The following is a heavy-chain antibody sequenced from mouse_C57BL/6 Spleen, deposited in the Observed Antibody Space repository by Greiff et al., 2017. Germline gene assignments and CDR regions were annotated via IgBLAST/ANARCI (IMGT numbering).Heavy chain of an antibody. J-gene: IGHJ2*01. Sequence: EVKVVESGGGLVKPGGSLKLSCAASGFTFSSYTMSWVRQTPEKRLEWVATISGGGGNTYYPDSVKGRFTISRDNAKNTLYLQMSSLRSEDTALYYCARHGGERNSFDYWGQGTTLTVSS. CDR1: GFTFSSYT. CDR2: ISGGGGNT. V-gene: IGHV5-9*01. CDR3: ARHGGERNSFDY.